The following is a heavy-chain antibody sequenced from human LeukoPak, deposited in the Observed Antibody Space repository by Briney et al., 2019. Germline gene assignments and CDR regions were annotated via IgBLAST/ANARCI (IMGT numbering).Heavy chain of an antibody. J-gene: IGHJ5*01. CDR3: ARINGHIFDF. CDR2: IHYRGST. D-gene: IGHD5-24*01. V-gene: IGHV4-59*01. Sequence: SETLSLTCTVSGGSISNYYWSWIRQPPGKGLEWIGYIHYRGSTNYNPSLKSRATISVDMSKNEFSLKLSSVTTADTAIYYCARINGHIFDFWGQGTLVIVPP. CDR1: GGSISNYY.